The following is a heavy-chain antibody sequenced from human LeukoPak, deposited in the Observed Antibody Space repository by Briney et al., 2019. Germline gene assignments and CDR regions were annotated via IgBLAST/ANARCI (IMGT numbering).Heavy chain of an antibody. CDR3: ARASYCSSTSCYYEGAFDI. CDR1: GYSISSGYY. CDR2: IYHSGST. J-gene: IGHJ3*02. Sequence: SETLSLTCTVSGYSISSGYYWGWIRQPPGKGLEWIGGIYHSGSTYYNPSLKSRVTISVDTSKNQFSLKLSSVTAADTAVYYCARASYCSSTSCYYEGAFDIWGQGTMVTVSS. V-gene: IGHV4-38-2*02. D-gene: IGHD2-2*01.